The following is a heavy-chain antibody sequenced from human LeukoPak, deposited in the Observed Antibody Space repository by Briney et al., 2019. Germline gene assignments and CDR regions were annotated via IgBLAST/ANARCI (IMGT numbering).Heavy chain of an antibody. V-gene: IGHV3-23*01. D-gene: IGHD4-23*01. Sequence: PGGSLRLSCAASGFTFSSYAMSWVRQAPGKWLEWVSGISGSGGSTYYADSVKGRFTISRDNSKNTLYLQMNSLRAEDTAVYYCAREEGPYVVSSTYFDYWGQGTLVTVSS. J-gene: IGHJ4*02. CDR2: ISGSGGST. CDR1: GFTFSSYA. CDR3: AREEGPYVVSSTYFDY.